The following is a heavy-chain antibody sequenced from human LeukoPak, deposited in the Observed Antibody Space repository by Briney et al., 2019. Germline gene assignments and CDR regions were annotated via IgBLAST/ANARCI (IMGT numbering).Heavy chain of an antibody. D-gene: IGHD3-22*01. Sequence: ASVKVSCKASGYTFTSYAMNWVRQAPGQGLEWMGWINTNTGNPTYAQGFTGRFVFSLDTSVSTAYLQISSLKVEDTAVYYCARDSDSSGYLGIYYYYYMDVWGKGTTVTVSS. CDR2: INTNTGNP. CDR1: GYTFTSYA. CDR3: ARDSDSSGYLGIYYYYYMDV. J-gene: IGHJ6*03. V-gene: IGHV7-4-1*02.